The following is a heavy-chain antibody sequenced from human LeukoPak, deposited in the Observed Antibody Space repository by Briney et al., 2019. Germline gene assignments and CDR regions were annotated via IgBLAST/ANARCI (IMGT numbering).Heavy chain of an antibody. V-gene: IGHV4-59*08. CDR2: IYYSGST. CDR3: ARLADYGDYLSCFDY. D-gene: IGHD4-17*01. J-gene: IGHJ4*02. CDR1: GGSISSYY. Sequence: SETLSLTCTVSGGSISSYYWSWIRQPPGKGLEWIGHIYYSGSTNYNPSLKSRVTISVDTSKNQFSLKLSSVTAADTAVYYCARLADYGDYLSCFDYWGQGTLVTVSS.